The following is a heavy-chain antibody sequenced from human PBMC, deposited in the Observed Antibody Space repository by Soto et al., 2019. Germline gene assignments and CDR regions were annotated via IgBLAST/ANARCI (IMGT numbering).Heavy chain of an antibody. CDR2: IYYSGYT. V-gene: IGHV4-59*01. CDR3: ARDAVGSGYD. Sequence: ASETLSLTCTVSGGSISSDFWSWIRQPPGKRLEWIGYIYYSGYTNYNPSLKSRVTISVATSKNHFSLELRSVTAADTAVYYCARDAVGSGYDWGQGTRVTVAS. CDR1: GGSISSDF. J-gene: IGHJ4*02. D-gene: IGHD5-12*01.